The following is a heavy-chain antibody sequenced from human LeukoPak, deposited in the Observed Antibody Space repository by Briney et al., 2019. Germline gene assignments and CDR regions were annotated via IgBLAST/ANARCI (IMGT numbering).Heavy chain of an antibody. Sequence: SVEVSCKASGGTFSSYAISWVRQAPGQGLEWMGGIIPIFGTANYAQKFQGRVTITTDESTSTAYMELSSLRSEDTAVYYCARFITIFGVVSYFDYWGQGTLVTVSS. J-gene: IGHJ4*02. V-gene: IGHV1-69*05. D-gene: IGHD3-3*01. CDR2: IIPIFGTA. CDR1: GGTFSSYA. CDR3: ARFITIFGVVSYFDY.